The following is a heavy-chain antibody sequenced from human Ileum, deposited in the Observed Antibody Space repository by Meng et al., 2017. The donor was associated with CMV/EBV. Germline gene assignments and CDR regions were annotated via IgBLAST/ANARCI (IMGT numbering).Heavy chain of an antibody. J-gene: IGHJ4*02. CDR1: GGSVNTYY. D-gene: IGHD1-26*01. CDR2: FYSSDTY. V-gene: IGHV4-4*07. CDR3: ARGPGASTREGFDY. Sequence: QLQQLGQGLVSPAETLSPTCSVSGGSVNTYYWCWIRQSAGKGLEWIGRFYSSDTYNYHPSLDSRVTMSLDTSKNQFSLNLRSVTAADTATYYCARGPGASTREGFDYWGLRTLVTVSS.